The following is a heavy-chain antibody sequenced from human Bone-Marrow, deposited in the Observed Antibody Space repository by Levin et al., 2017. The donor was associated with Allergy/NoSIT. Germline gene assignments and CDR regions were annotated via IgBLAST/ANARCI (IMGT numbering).Heavy chain of an antibody. CDR3: ARDPARGYYDSSGYSGDH. V-gene: IGHV3-48*02. D-gene: IGHD3-22*01. CDR2: ITSSGDST. CDR1: GFTFRHYT. J-gene: IGHJ4*02. Sequence: AGGSLRLSCAASGFTFRHYTMNWVRQAPGKGLEWVSCITSSGDSTYYADSVKGRFTISRDNAKNSLYMQLNRLRDEDRAMYYCARDPARGYYDSSGYSGDHWGQGTLVTVSS.